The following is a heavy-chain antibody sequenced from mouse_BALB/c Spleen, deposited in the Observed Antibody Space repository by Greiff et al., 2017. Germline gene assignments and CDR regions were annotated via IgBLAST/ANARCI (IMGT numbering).Heavy chain of an antibody. V-gene: IGHV1-7*01. Sequence: QVQLQQSGAELAKPGASVKMSCKASGYTFTSYWMHWVKQRPGQGLEWIGYINPSTGYTEYNQKFKDKATLTADKSSSTAYMQLSSLTSEDSAVYYCARENTGTFFDYWGQGTTLTVSS. CDR2: INPSTGYT. J-gene: IGHJ2*01. CDR1: GYTFTSYW. D-gene: IGHD4-1*01. CDR3: ARENTGTFFDY.